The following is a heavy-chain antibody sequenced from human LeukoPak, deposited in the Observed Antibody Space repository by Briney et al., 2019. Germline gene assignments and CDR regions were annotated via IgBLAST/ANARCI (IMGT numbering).Heavy chain of an antibody. J-gene: IGHJ4*02. V-gene: IGHV1-46*01. Sequence: ASVKVSFKASGYTFTIYYMHWVRQAPGQGLEWMGIINPSGGSTSYAQKFQGRVTMTRDTSTSTVYMELSSLRSEDTAVYYCVRGRYSSGWYEVDFDYWGQGTLVTVSS. CDR1: GYTFTIYY. D-gene: IGHD6-19*01. CDR3: VRGRYSSGWYEVDFDY. CDR2: INPSGGST.